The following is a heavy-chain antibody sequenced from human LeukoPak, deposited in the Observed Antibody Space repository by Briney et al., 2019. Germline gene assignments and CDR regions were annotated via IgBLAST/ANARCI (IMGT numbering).Heavy chain of an antibody. CDR1: GFTFSSYA. Sequence: GGSLRLSCAASGFTFSSYAMHWVRQAPGKGLEWVAVISYDGSNKYYADSVKGRFTISRDNSKNTLYLQMNSLRAEDTAVYYCAKDSSDYGDYDPGAFDYWGQGTLVTVSS. J-gene: IGHJ4*02. D-gene: IGHD4-17*01. CDR2: ISYDGSNK. V-gene: IGHV3-30-3*01. CDR3: AKDSSDYGDYDPGAFDY.